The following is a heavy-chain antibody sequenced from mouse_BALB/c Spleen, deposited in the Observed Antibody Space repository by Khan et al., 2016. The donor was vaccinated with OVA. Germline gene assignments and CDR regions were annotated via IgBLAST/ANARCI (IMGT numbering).Heavy chain of an antibody. CDR2: IDPENGNT. V-gene: IGHV14-1*02. D-gene: IGHD2-13*01. CDR1: GFTIKDYY. Sequence: IQLVQSGAELVRPGALVKLSCKASGFTIKDYYIHWVKQRPEQGLEWIGWIDPENGNTIYDPKFQGKATITADTSSNTASLQLSSLTSEDTAVYNCTRDGDSPWFVYWGQGTLVTVSA. J-gene: IGHJ3*01. CDR3: TRDGDSPWFVY.